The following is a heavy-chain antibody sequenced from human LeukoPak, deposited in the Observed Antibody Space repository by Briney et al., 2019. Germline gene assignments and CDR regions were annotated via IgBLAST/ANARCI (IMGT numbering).Heavy chain of an antibody. Sequence: PGGSLRLSCAAFGFTFSDYYMSWIRQAPGKGLEWVSYISSSGSTIYYADSVKGRFTISRDNAKNSLYLQMNSLRAEDTAVYARDIVVVVAAPYYYYGMDVWGQGTTVTVSS. CDR3: DIVVVVAAPYYYYGMDV. CDR1: GFTFSDYY. CDR2: ISSSGSTI. J-gene: IGHJ6*02. D-gene: IGHD2-15*01. V-gene: IGHV3-11*01.